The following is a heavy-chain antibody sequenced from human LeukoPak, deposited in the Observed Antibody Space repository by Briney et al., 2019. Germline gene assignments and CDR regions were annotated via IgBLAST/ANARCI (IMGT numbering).Heavy chain of an antibody. CDR3: ARVAVVAYNASDI. V-gene: IGHV4-61*02. D-gene: IGHD5-18*01. Sequence: PSETLSLTCTVSGRSISSGSYYWSWIRQPAGKGLEWIGRIYTRGSTNYNPSLKSRVTISVDTSKNQFSLKLSSVTAADTAVYYCARVAVVAYNASDIWGQGTMVTVSS. J-gene: IGHJ3*02. CDR2: IYTRGST. CDR1: GRSISSGSYY.